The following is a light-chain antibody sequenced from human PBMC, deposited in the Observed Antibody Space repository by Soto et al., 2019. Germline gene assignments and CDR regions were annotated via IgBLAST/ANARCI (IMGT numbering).Light chain of an antibody. J-gene: IGLJ1*01. CDR3: TSFKSTTSVYV. CDR2: EVT. V-gene: IGLV2-14*01. Sequence: QSALTQPASVSGSLGQSITISCTGTGRDIAGYNYISWYQQLPGKAPKLMIYEVTIRPSGISNRFSGSKSGNTASLTISGLQAEDEDDYFCTSFKSTTSVYVFGTGTKVTVL. CDR1: GRDIAGYNY.